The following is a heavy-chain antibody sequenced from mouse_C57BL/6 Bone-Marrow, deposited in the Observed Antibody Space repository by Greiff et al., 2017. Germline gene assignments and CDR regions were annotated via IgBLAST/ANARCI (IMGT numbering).Heavy chain of an antibody. D-gene: IGHD1-1*01. CDR1: GYTFTSYN. CDR3: ARKDYYGFAY. CDR2: IYPGNGDT. V-gene: IGHV1-12*01. J-gene: IGHJ3*01. Sequence: QVQLKQSGAELVRPGASVKMSCKASGYTFTSYNMNWVKQTPRQGLEWIGAIYPGNGDTSYNQKFKGKATLTVDKSSSTAYMQLSSLTSEDSAVYFCARKDYYGFAYWGQGTLVTVSA.